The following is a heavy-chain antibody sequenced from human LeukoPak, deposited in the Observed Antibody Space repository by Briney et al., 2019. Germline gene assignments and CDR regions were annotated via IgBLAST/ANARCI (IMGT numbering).Heavy chain of an antibody. J-gene: IGHJ6*03. CDR2: IYYSGST. CDR1: GGSFSSYY. Sequence: PSEALSLTCTVSGGSFSSYYWSWIRQPPGKGLEWIGYIYYSGSTNYNPSLKSRVTISVDTSKNQFSLKLSSVTAADTAVDYCARILTQASGPGTYYMDVWGKGTTVTVSS. V-gene: IGHV4-59*01. D-gene: IGHD3-3*01. CDR3: ARILTQASGPGTYYMDV.